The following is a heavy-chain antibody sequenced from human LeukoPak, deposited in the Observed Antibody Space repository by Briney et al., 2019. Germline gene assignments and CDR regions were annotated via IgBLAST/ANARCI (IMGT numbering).Heavy chain of an antibody. CDR1: GGSISSDY. D-gene: IGHD3-10*01. CDR2: IYYSGST. Sequence: PSETLSLTCTVSGGSISSDYWSWIRQPPGKGLEWIGYIYYSGSTNYNPSLKSRVTISVDTSKNQFSLKLSSVTAADTAVYYCARRITMVRGVHRKAYFDYWGQGTLVTVSS. J-gene: IGHJ4*02. CDR3: ARRITMVRGVHRKAYFDY. V-gene: IGHV4-59*08.